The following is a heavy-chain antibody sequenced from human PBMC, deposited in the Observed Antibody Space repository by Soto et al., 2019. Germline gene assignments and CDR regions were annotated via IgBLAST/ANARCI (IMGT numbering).Heavy chain of an antibody. CDR3: ATPARIAAAGLLLDY. V-gene: IGHV1-58*01. CDR1: GYTFTSSA. Sequence: SVKVSCKASGYTFTSSAVQWVRQARGQRLEWIGWIVVGSGNTNYAQKFQERVTITRDMPTSTAYMELSSLRSEDTAVYYCATPARIAAAGLLLDYWGQGTLVTVSS. D-gene: IGHD6-13*01. J-gene: IGHJ4*02. CDR2: IVVGSGNT.